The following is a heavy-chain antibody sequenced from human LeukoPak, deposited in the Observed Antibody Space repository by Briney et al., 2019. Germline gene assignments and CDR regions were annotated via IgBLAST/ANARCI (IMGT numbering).Heavy chain of an antibody. V-gene: IGHV3-74*01. CDR3: ARDSNYGMDV. CDR2: INRDGSGT. J-gene: IGHJ6*02. Sequence: GGSLRLPCAASGFTFSSYWMHWVRQPSGKGLVWVSRINRDGSGTSYVDSVKGRFTISRDNAKNTVYLQMNSLRAEDTAVYYCARDSNYGMDVWGQGTTVTVSS. CDR1: GFTFSSYW.